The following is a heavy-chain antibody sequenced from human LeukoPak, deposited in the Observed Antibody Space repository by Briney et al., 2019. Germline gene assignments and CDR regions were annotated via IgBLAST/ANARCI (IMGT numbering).Heavy chain of an antibody. CDR3: ARSHPDCSSTSCYRYFDY. CDR1: GFAFSTYS. Sequence: PGGSLRLSCAASGFAFSTYSMHWVRQAPGKGLVWVSRINSDGSSTSYADSVKGRFTISRDNAKNTLYLQMNGLRAEDTAVYYCARSHPDCSSTSCYRYFDYWGQGTLVTVSS. CDR2: INSDGSST. J-gene: IGHJ4*02. V-gene: IGHV3-74*01. D-gene: IGHD2-2*01.